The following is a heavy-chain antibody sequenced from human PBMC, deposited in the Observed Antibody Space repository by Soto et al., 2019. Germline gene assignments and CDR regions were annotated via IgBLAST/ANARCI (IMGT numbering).Heavy chain of an antibody. CDR3: ATIGTDFDY. CDR2: ISYDGSNK. J-gene: IGHJ4*02. V-gene: IGHV3-30*03. CDR1: GFTFSSYG. Sequence: GGSLRLSCAASGFTFSSYGMHWVRQAPGKGLEWVAVISYDGSNKYYADSVKGRFTISRDNSKNTLYLQMNSLRAEDTAVYYCATIGTDFDYWGQGTLVTVSS.